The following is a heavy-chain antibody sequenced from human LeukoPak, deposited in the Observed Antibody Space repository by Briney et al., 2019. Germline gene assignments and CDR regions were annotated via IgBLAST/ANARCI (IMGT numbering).Heavy chain of an antibody. D-gene: IGHD3-10*01. J-gene: IGHJ4*02. Sequence: GRSLRLSCAASGFSINIYAMHWVRQAPGKGLEWVAVISYDGSNKYYADSVKGRFTISRDNSKNTLFLQMNSLRVEDTAVYYCAKDQSRDYGSGSYFRGVFGYWGQGTLVPVSS. V-gene: IGHV3-30-3*01. CDR1: GFSINIYA. CDR2: ISYDGSNK. CDR3: AKDQSRDYGSGSYFRGVFGY.